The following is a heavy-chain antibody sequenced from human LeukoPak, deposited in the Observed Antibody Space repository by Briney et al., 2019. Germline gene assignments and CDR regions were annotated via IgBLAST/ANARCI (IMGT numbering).Heavy chain of an antibody. CDR1: GFTFDDYA. CDR3: AKDMGSSEESDFDY. V-gene: IGHV3-9*01. D-gene: IGHD6-13*01. CDR2: ISWNSGSI. Sequence: TGGSLRLSCAASGFTFDDYAMHWVRQAPGKGLEWVSGISWNSGSIGYADSVKGRFTISRDNAKNSLYLQMNSLRAEDTAWYYCAKDMGSSEESDFDYWGQGTLVTVSS. J-gene: IGHJ4*02.